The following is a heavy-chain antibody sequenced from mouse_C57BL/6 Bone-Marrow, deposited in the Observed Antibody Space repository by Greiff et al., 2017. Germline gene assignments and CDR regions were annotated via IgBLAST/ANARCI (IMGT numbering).Heavy chain of an antibody. V-gene: IGHV1-55*01. CDR1: GYTFTSYW. Sequence: QVQLQQPGAELVKPGASVKMSCKASGYTFTSYWITWVKQRPGQGLEWIGDIYPGSGSTNYNEKFKSKATLTVDTSSSTAYMQLSGLTSEDSAVYYCARSYYYGSSDNFDYWGQGTTLTVSS. CDR3: ARSYYYGSSDNFDY. D-gene: IGHD1-1*01. J-gene: IGHJ2*01. CDR2: IYPGSGST.